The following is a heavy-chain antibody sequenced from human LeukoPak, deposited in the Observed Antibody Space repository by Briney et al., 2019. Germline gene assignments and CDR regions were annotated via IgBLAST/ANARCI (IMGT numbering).Heavy chain of an antibody. CDR1: GFTFTDYY. Sequence: GGSLRLSCAASGFTFTDYYMTWIRQAPGKGLEWVSYISSSGDTVYYAESVKGRFTISRDNAKNSLYLQMNSLRAEDTALYYCARCSRSSTDCYSAFDIWGQGTMVTVSS. D-gene: IGHD2-2*02. CDR2: ISSSGDTV. CDR3: ARCSRSSTDCYSAFDI. V-gene: IGHV3-11*01. J-gene: IGHJ3*02.